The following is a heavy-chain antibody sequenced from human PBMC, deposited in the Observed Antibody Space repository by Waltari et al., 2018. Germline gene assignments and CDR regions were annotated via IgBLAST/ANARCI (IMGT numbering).Heavy chain of an antibody. J-gene: IGHJ6*03. D-gene: IGHD6-19*01. CDR3: ARGPNDSGWYEGWWGYYYYMDV. CDR1: GFTFSSYS. CDR2: ISSSSSYI. V-gene: IGHV3-21*01. Sequence: HLLDACGGLVNPWGSLRLSCAASGFTFSSYSMNWVRQATGQGLEWVSSISSSSSYIYYADSVKGRFTISRDNAKNSLYLQMNSLRAEDTAVYYCARGPNDSGWYEGWWGYYYYMDVWGKGTTVTVSS.